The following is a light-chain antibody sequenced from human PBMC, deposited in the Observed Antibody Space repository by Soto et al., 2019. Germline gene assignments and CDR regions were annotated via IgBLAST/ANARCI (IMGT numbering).Light chain of an antibody. V-gene: IGKV3-20*01. CDR2: GAS. CDR1: QSVSSSY. J-gene: IGKJ2*02. CDR3: QQYGNSPPCT. Sequence: EIVLTQSPGTLSLSPGERATLSCRASQSVSSSYLAWYQQKPGQAPRLLIYGASSRATGIPDRFSGSGSGTDFTLTISSLEPEDFAFYYCQQYGNSPPCTFGQGTKLEIK.